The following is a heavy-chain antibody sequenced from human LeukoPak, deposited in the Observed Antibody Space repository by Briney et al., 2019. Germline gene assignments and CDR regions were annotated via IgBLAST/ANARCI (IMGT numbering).Heavy chain of an antibody. J-gene: IGHJ4*02. CDR3: AKVDGSSVVH. D-gene: IGHD4-23*01. Sequence: GGSLRLSCAASGFTVSSNYMSWVRQAPGKGLEWVSAISGSGGSTYYADSVKGRFTISRDNSKNTLYLQMNSLRVEDTAVYYCAKVDGSSVVHWGQGTLVIVST. CDR1: GFTVSSNY. CDR2: ISGSGGST. V-gene: IGHV3-23*01.